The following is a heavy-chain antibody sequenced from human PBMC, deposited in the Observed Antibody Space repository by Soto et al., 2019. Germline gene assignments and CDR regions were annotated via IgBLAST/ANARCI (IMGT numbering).Heavy chain of an antibody. CDR1: GGSVTTGSYN. Sequence: QVQLQESGPGLVRPSETLSLTCTVSGGSVTTGSYNWSWIRRPPGKGLEWIGNIFFTGITHYNPSLHHPVNMSRDTSQKPVSLAVASVTPAGTGGYFCAGDWPGMDGWGQGTTVTVSS. J-gene: IGHJ6*02. V-gene: IGHV4-61*01. CDR3: AGDWPGMDG. CDR2: IFFTGIT.